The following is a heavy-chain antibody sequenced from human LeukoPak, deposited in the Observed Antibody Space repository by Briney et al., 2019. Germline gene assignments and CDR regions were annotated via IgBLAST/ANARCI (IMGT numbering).Heavy chain of an antibody. D-gene: IGHD3-22*01. CDR3: AKDHYYYDSSGCFDY. CDR1: GFTFSSYA. V-gene: IGHV3-23*01. CDR2: ISGSGGST. Sequence: GGSLRLSCAAFGFTFSSYAMSWVRQAPGKGLEWVSAISGSGGSTYYADSVKGRFTISRDNSKNTLYLQMNSLRAEDTAVYYCAKDHYYYDSSGCFDYWGQGTLVTVSS. J-gene: IGHJ4*02.